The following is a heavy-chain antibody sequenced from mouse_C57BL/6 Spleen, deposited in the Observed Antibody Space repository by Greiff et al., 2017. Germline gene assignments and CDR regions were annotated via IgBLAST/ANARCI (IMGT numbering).Heavy chain of an antibody. J-gene: IGHJ1*03. CDR2: IDPENGDT. Sequence: VQLKQSGAELVRPGASVKLSCTASGFNIKDDYMHWVKQRPEQGLEWIGWIDPENGDTEYASKFQGKATITADTSSNTAYLQLSSLTSEDTAVYYCTTGFGGLRWYFDVWGTGTTVTVSS. CDR1: GFNIKDDY. V-gene: IGHV14-4*01. CDR3: TTGFGGLRWYFDV. D-gene: IGHD2-4*01.